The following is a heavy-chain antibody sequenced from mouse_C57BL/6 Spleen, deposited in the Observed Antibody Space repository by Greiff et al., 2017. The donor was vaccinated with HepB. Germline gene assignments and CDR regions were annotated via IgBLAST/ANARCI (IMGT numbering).Heavy chain of an antibody. D-gene: IGHD1-1*01. CDR3: ASYYGGSSDY. Sequence: VQLQQSGPELVKPGASVKISCKASGYSFTGYYMNWVKQSPEKSLEWIGEINPSTGGTTYNQKFKAKATLTVDKSSSTAYMQLRSLTSEDSAVYYCASYYGGSSDYWGQGTTLTVSS. CDR1: GYSFTGYY. V-gene: IGHV1-42*01. J-gene: IGHJ2*01. CDR2: INPSTGGT.